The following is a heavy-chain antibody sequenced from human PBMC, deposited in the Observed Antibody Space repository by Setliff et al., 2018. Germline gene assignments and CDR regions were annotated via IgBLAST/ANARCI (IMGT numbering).Heavy chain of an antibody. CDR2: IYYTGDP. CDR3: ARHVGSRSRGYNYYYYYMDV. CDR1: GGSLRGNAIF. J-gene: IGHJ6*03. V-gene: IGHV4-39*01. Sequence: SETLSLTCTVSGGSLRGNAIFWGWIRQPPGKGLEWIGSIYYTGDPYYNPSLKSRVTMSVDTSRNQLSLKLTSVTDADTAVYYCARHVGSRSRGYNYYYYYMDVWGKGTTVTVSS. D-gene: IGHD3-10*01.